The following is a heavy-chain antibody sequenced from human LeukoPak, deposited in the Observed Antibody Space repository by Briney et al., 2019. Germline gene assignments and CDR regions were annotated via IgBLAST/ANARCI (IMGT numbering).Heavy chain of an antibody. CDR1: GGSISSGSYY. D-gene: IGHD3-10*01. J-gene: IGHJ4*02. CDR3: ASSFYGSGSPSDY. Sequence: SETLSLTCTVSGGSISSGSYYWSCIRQPAGKGLEWIGRIYTSGSTNYNPSLKSRVTISVDTSKNQFSLKLSSVTAADTAVYYCASSFYGSGSPSDYWGQGTLVTVSS. V-gene: IGHV4-61*02. CDR2: IYTSGST.